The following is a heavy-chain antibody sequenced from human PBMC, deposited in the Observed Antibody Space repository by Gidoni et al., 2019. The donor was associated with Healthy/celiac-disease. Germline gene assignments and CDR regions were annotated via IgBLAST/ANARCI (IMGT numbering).Heavy chain of an antibody. CDR1: GGSFSGYY. J-gene: IGHJ4*02. Sequence: QLQLQQRGAGLLKPSETLSLTCAVYGGSFSGYYWSWIRPPPGKGLEWIGEINHSGSTNYNPSLKSRFTISVDTSKNQFSLKLSSVTAADTAVYYCARGDYVLDYWGQGTLVTVSS. V-gene: IGHV4-34*01. CDR2: INHSGST. D-gene: IGHD3-16*01. CDR3: ARGDYVLDY.